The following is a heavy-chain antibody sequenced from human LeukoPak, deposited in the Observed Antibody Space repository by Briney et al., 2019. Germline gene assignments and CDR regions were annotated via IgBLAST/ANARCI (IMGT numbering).Heavy chain of an antibody. Sequence: PGGSLRLSCAVSGFTVSGNYMSWVRQAPGKGLEWVSLIYSGGTTYYADSVKGRFTISRDNAKNSLYLQMNSLRAEDTAVYYCARGLDNYGSGSSDWGQGTLVTVSS. J-gene: IGHJ4*02. CDR1: GFTVSGNY. CDR2: IYSGGTT. CDR3: ARGLDNYGSGSSD. V-gene: IGHV3-53*01. D-gene: IGHD3-10*01.